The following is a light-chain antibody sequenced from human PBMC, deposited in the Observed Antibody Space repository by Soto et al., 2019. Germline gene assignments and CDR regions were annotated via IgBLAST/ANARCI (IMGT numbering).Light chain of an antibody. CDR3: FLSYSGTNWV. V-gene: IGLV1-47*01. Sequence: QSVLTQPPSASGTPGQRVTISCSESSSSIGSNYIYWYQQLPGTAPKLLIYRDSQRPSGVPDRFSGSKSGTSASLAISGLRSEDEADYYCFLSYSGTNWVFGGGTKLTVL. CDR1: SSSIGSNY. J-gene: IGLJ3*02. CDR2: RDS.